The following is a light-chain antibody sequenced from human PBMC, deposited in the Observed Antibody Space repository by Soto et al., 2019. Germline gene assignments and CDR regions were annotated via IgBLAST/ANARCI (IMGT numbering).Light chain of an antibody. V-gene: IGKV3-20*01. Sequence: EHGLTHSPGTLSLYTGERVTLSCRASQTVTNDYLAWYQQKDGQAPRLLIYGASNRATGIPDRFSGSGSGTDFTLSISSLQSEDFAGYYCHQYTNWPPGTFGQGTKVDIK. J-gene: IGKJ1*01. CDR1: QTVTNDY. CDR3: HQYTNWPPGT. CDR2: GAS.